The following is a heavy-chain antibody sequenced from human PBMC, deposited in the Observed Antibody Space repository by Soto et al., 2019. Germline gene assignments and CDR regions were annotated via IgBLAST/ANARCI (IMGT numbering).Heavy chain of an antibody. CDR2: ISSNSRYI. D-gene: IGHD3-10*01. V-gene: IGHV3-21*01. CDR1: GFTFSSYT. J-gene: IGHJ6*03. CDR3: ARDPRVTNAGVVTKGGYYYNYMDV. Sequence: EVQMVESGGGLVKPGGSLRLSCAASGFTFSSYTMNWVRQAPGKGLEWVSSISSNSRYIFYADPVKGRFTISRDNAKNSLYLQMNSLRAEDAAVYYCARDPRVTNAGVVTKGGYYYNYMDVWGKGTTVTVSS.